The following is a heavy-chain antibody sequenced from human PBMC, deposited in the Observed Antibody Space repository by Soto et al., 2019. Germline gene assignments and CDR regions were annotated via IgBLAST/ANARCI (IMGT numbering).Heavy chain of an antibody. CDR2: TYYRSKWYN. Sequence: SQTLSLTCAISGDSVSSNSAAWNWIRQSPSRGLEWLGRTYYRSKWYNDYAVSVKSRITINPDTSKNQFSLQLNSVTPEDTAVYYCARDPGLIAVAGNWFDPWGQGTLVTVSS. CDR3: ARDPGLIAVAGNWFDP. D-gene: IGHD6-19*01. CDR1: GDSVSSNSAA. J-gene: IGHJ5*02. V-gene: IGHV6-1*01.